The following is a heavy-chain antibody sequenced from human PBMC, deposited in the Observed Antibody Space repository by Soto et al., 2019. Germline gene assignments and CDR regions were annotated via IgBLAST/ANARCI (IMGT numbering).Heavy chain of an antibody. CDR2: IIPIFGTA. CDR3: ARAVAARPGYYYGMDV. J-gene: IGHJ6*02. CDR1: GGTFSSYA. Sequence: RASVKVSFKASGGTFSSYAISWLRQAPGQGLEWMGGIIPIFGTANYAQKFQGRVTITADESTSTAYMELSSLRSEDTAVYYCARAVAARPGYYYGMDVWGQGTTVTVSS. D-gene: IGHD6-6*01. V-gene: IGHV1-69*13.